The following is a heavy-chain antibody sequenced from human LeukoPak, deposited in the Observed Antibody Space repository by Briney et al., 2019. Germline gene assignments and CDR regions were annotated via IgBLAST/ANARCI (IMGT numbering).Heavy chain of an antibody. D-gene: IGHD4-11*01. CDR2: ITSSGSTI. CDR3: ARVTYSSLDY. V-gene: IGHV3-48*03. CDR1: GFTFSRYE. J-gene: IGHJ4*02. Sequence: GGSLTLSCAASGFTFSRYEMNWVRQPPGKGLEWVAYITSSGSTIYYADSVKGRFTISRDNAKNSLYLQMNSLRAEDTAVYYCARVTYSSLDYWGQGTLVTVSS.